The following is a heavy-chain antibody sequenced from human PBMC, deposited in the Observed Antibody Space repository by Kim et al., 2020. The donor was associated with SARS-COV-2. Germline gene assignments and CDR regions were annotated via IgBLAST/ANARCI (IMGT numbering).Heavy chain of an antibody. D-gene: IGHD6-19*01. CDR3: ARVPYSTGCFDY. CDR2: ISSGSSTI. Sequence: GGSLRLSCAASGFTFNTYSMNWVRQAPGKGLEWISYISSGSSTIYYADSVKGRFTISRDNAKNSLYLQMDSLGDEDTAVYYCARVPYSTGCFDYWGQGTLVTVSS. V-gene: IGHV3-48*02. J-gene: IGHJ4*02. CDR1: GFTFNTYS.